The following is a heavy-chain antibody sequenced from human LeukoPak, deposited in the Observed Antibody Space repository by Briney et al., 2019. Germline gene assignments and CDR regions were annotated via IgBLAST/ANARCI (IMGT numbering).Heavy chain of an antibody. CDR3: ARYSGGYLDY. CDR1: VFTFSSYS. CDR2: ITSGSSTI. V-gene: IGHV3-48*01. J-gene: IGHJ4*02. Sequence: GGSLRLSCAASVFTFSSYSMNWVRQAPGKGLEWVSYITSGSSTIYYADSVKGRFTISRDNAKNSLYLQMKSLRAEDTAVYYCARYSGGYLDYWGQGTLVTASS. D-gene: IGHD1-26*01.